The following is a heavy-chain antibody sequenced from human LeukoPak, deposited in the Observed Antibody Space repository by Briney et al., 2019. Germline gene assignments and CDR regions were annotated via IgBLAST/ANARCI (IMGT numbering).Heavy chain of an antibody. Sequence: GASVKVSCKASGYTFTSYAMHWVRQAPGQRLEWMGWINPNSGGTNYAQKFQGWVTMTRDTSISTAYMELSRLRSDDTAVYYCARDRGPELGYYDSSGYFPASYYYYGMDVWGQGTTVTVSS. CDR2: INPNSGGT. D-gene: IGHD3-22*01. CDR3: ARDRGPELGYYDSSGYFPASYYYYGMDV. CDR1: GYTFTSYA. J-gene: IGHJ6*02. V-gene: IGHV1-2*04.